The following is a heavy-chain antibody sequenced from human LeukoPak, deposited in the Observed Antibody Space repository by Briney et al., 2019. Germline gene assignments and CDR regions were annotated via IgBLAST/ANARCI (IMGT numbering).Heavy chain of an antibody. CDR3: AKAPLRDTMSGYFDY. J-gene: IGHJ4*02. V-gene: IGHV3-9*03. Sequence: GRSLRLSCAASGFTFDDYAMHWVRQAPGKGLEWVSGISLNSGSIGYADSVKDQFTISRDNAKNSLYLQMNSLRAEDMAVYYCAKAPLRDTMSGYFDYWGQGTLVTVSS. D-gene: IGHD3-10*02. CDR1: GFTFDDYA. CDR2: ISLNSGSI.